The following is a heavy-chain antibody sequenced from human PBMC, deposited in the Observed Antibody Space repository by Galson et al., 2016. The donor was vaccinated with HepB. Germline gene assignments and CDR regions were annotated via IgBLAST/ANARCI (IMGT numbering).Heavy chain of an antibody. D-gene: IGHD5-24*01. V-gene: IGHV3-73*01. CDR1: GFSFSDST. CDR2: IKKKADRYAT. J-gene: IGHJ3*02. Sequence: SLRLSCAASGFSFSDSTMHWVRQASGKGLEWIGRIKKKADRYATTYVASVKGRFTISRDDSENTAYPQMNSLKTEDTAVYYCAGRRDGSGDGFDIWGQGTMVTVTS. CDR3: AGRRDGSGDGFDI.